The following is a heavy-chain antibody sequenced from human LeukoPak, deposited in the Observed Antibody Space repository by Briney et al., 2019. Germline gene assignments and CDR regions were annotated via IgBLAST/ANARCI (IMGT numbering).Heavy chain of an antibody. V-gene: IGHV3-48*03. J-gene: IGHJ4*02. CDR1: GFTFRSYE. CDR2: ISSSGSTM. Sequence: GGSLRLSCVGSGFTFRSYEMNWVRQAPGKGLEWVSYISSSGSTMYYADSVKGRFTISRDNAKNSLYLQVNSLRAEDTALYYCARDGYSSGWAHAFDYWGQGTLVTVSS. D-gene: IGHD6-19*01. CDR3: ARDGYSSGWAHAFDY.